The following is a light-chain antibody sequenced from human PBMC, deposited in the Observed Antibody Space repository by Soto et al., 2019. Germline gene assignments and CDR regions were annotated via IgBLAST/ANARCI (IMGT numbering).Light chain of an antibody. V-gene: IGKV3-15*01. Sequence: EIILTQSPASLSVSPGERATLSCRASQSVNNNLAWYQQKPGQAPRLLIYGASTRATGIPGRFRGSGSGTEFTLTITSLQYEDFAVYFCQHYNNLPPDTFGQGTKLEIK. CDR1: QSVNNN. CDR2: GAS. J-gene: IGKJ2*01. CDR3: QHYNNLPPDT.